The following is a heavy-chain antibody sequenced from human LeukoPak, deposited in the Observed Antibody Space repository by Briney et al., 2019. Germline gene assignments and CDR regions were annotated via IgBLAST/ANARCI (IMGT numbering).Heavy chain of an antibody. CDR1: GFTLGDYA. Sequence: PGGSLRLSCSASGFTLGDYAMRWVRQARGKGREGVGFIRSKAYGGTTEYAASVKGRFTISRDDSKSIAYLQMNSLKTEDTAVYYCTRDRGQGYCSSTSCPGGDYWGQGTLVTVSS. V-gene: IGHV3-49*04. J-gene: IGHJ4*02. D-gene: IGHD2-2*01. CDR2: IRSKAYGGTT. CDR3: TRDRGQGYCSSTSCPGGDY.